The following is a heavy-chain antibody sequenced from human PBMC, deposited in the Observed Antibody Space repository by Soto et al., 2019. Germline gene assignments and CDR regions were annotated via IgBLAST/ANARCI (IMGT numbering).Heavy chain of an antibody. D-gene: IGHD3-16*01. J-gene: IGHJ6*02. CDR2: IPQDGVDG. CDR1: GFTFSMYS. V-gene: IGHV3-7*03. Sequence: GGSLRLSCEVSGFTFSMYSMSWVRQSPGKGLEWVAKIPQDGVDGHYADSVKGRFTISRDNGKNSLYLQLNNLRAEDTAVYYCARDQRILPAHAFFYGWSVWGRGRRCTVSS. CDR3: ARDQRILPAHAFFYGWSV.